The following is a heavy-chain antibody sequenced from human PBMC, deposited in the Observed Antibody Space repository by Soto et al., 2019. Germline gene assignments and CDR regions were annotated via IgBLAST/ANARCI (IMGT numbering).Heavy chain of an antibody. V-gene: IGHV4-39*01. Sequence: SETLSLTCTVSGASIITDNYFWVWVRQSPRRGLELIGSISYSGRTYDNPSLQSRATISIDASKNQFSLKLTSVTTADTAVYYCARRRASDYGGNHHPYYFDRWGQGALVTVSS. CDR3: ARRRASDYGGNHHPYYFDR. CDR2: ISYSGRT. CDR1: GASIITDNYF. J-gene: IGHJ4*02. D-gene: IGHD4-17*01.